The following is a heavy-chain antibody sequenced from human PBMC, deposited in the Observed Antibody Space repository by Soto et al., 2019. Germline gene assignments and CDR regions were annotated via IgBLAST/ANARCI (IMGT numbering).Heavy chain of an antibody. CDR2: IGTAGDT. CDR3: ARDLRGYGANGFYYNGMDV. V-gene: IGHV3-13*01. CDR1: GFTFSSYD. D-gene: IGHD4-17*01. Sequence: GGSLRLSCAASGFTFSSYDMHWVRQATGKGLEWVSTIGTAGDTYYPDSVKGRFTISRENAKSSLHLQLKSLRAGDTAVYYCARDLRGYGANGFYYNGMDVWGQGTTVTVSS. J-gene: IGHJ6*02.